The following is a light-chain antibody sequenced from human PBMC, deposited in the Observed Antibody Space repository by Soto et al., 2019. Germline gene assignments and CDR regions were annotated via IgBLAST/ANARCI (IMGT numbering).Light chain of an antibody. J-gene: IGKJ1*01. CDR1: QSVSSN. CDR3: QQYNNWPRT. CDR2: GAS. Sequence: EIVITQSPATLSVSPGERATLSFWASQSVSSNLAWYQQKPGQAPRLLIYGASTRATGIPARFSGSGSGTEFTLTISSLQSEDFAVYYCQQYNNWPRTFGQGTKVDI. V-gene: IGKV3-15*01.